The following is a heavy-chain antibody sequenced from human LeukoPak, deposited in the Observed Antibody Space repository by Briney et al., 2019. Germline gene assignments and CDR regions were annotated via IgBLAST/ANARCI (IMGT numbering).Heavy chain of an antibody. CDR1: GFTFSSYG. CDR2: IRYDGSNK. Sequence: GGSLRLSCAASGFTFSSYGMHWVRQAPGKGLEWVAFIRYDGSNKYYADSVKGRFTISRDNSKNTLYLQMNSLRAEDTAVYYCAKDPGSYHFYYYMDVWGKGTTVTVSS. CDR3: AKDPGSYHFYYYMDV. V-gene: IGHV3-30*02. J-gene: IGHJ6*03. D-gene: IGHD1-26*01.